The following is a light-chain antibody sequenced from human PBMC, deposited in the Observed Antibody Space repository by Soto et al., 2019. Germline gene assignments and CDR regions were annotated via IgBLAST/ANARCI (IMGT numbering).Light chain of an antibody. CDR3: QQYAASPWA. V-gene: IGKV3-20*01. J-gene: IGKJ1*01. Sequence: EIVLTQSPGTLSSSPGERVILSCRASQSVSDNYLAWSQQKPGQRPRLLIYAASSRATGIPDRFSGSGSVTDFTLTISSLEPEDFAVYYCQQYAASPWAVGQGTKVEI. CDR1: QSVSDNY. CDR2: AAS.